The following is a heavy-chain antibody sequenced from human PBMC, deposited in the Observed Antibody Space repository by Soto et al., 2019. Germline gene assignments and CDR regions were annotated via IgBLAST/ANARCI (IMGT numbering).Heavy chain of an antibody. CDR2: INSTTNYI. V-gene: IGHV3-21*06. J-gene: IGHJ4*02. Sequence: EVQLVESGGGLVKPGGSLRLSCAASGFTFTSYSRNWDRQAPGKGLEWVSSINSTTNYIYYGDSMKARITISRDNAKNSLSLEMSSLTAEHTAVYYCARESGDRTSNLDYWGQGTPVTVSS. CDR1: GFTFTSYS. D-gene: IGHD3-10*01. CDR3: ARESGDRTSNLDY.